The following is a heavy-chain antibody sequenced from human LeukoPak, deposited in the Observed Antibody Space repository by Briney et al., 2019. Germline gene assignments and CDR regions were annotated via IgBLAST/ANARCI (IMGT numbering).Heavy chain of an antibody. D-gene: IGHD6-13*01. V-gene: IGHV3-30*18. CDR3: AKDTSSSWYGANDY. J-gene: IGHJ4*02. CDR2: ISYDGSNK. Sequence: GGSLRLSCAASGFTCSSCGMHWVRQAPGKGLEWVAVISYDGSNKYYADSVKGRFTISRDNAKNSLYLQMNSLRTEDTAFYYCAKDTSSSWYGANDYWGQGTLVTVFS. CDR1: GFTCSSCG.